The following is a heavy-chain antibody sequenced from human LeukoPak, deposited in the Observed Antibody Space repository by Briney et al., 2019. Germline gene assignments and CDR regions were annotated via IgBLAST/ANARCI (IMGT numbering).Heavy chain of an antibody. J-gene: IGHJ4*02. CDR3: ARDRHYYDSSGYYAGFDY. CDR1: GGSISSYY. CDR2: IYYSGST. D-gene: IGHD3-22*01. Sequence: SETLSLTCTVSGGSISSYYWSWIRQPPGKGLEWLGYIYYSGSTNYNPSLKSRVTISVDTSKNQFSLKLSSVTAADTAVYYCARDRHYYDSSGYYAGFDYWGQGTLVTVSS. V-gene: IGHV4-59*01.